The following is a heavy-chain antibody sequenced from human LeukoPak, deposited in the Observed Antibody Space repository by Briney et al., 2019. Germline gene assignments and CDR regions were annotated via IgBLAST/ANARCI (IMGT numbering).Heavy chain of an antibody. D-gene: IGHD2-15*01. CDR3: TKTRGYCSGGSRFNFDY. CDR2: ISSDGSNK. J-gene: IGHJ4*02. CDR1: GFTFSNYV. Sequence: GGSLRLSCAPSGFTFSNYVMHWVRQAPGKGLEWVAVISSDGSNKYYADSVKGRFTISRDNSKNTLYLQMNSLRAEDTAIYYCTKTRGYCSGGSRFNFDYWGQGTLVTVSS. V-gene: IGHV3-30*18.